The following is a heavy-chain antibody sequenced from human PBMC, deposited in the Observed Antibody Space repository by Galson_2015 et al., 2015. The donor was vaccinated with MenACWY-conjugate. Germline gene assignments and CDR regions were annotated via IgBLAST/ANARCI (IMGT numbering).Heavy chain of an antibody. CDR1: GYTFTGYW. D-gene: IGHD2-8*01. Sequence: QSGAEVKKPGESLKISCRGSGYTFTGYWIGWVRQMPGRGLEWLGVIHPADSDTKYGPALERQVAMFGGKSISTAYLQWSSLKASDTAMYYCGRLNAYGPFDPWGQGTLVTVSS. V-gene: IGHV5-51*01. CDR3: GRLNAYGPFDP. J-gene: IGHJ5*02. CDR2: IHPADSDT.